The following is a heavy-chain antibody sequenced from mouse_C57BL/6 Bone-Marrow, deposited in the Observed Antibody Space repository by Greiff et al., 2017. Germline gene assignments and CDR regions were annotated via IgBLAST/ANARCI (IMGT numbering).Heavy chain of an antibody. CDR2: INPSSGYT. Sequence: VQLQQSGAELARPGASVKMSCKASGYTFTSYTMHWVKQRPGQGLEWIGYINPSSGYTKYNQKFKDKATLTADKSSSTAYMQLSSVTSENSAVDYCASWDALYDAMDYWGQGTSVTVSS. V-gene: IGHV1-4*01. J-gene: IGHJ4*01. D-gene: IGHD4-1*01. CDR1: GYTFTSYT. CDR3: ASWDALYDAMDY.